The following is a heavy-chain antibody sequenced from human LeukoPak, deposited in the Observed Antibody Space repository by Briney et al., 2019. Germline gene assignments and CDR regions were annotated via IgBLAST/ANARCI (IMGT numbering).Heavy chain of an antibody. D-gene: IGHD5-18*01. CDR3: ARDRPRGYSYGYRGYWYFDL. CDR2: IYYSGST. Sequence: SETLSLTCTVSGGSISSYYWSWIRQPPGKGLEWIGYIYYSGSTNYNPSLKSRVTISVDTSKNQFSLKLSSVTAADTAVYYCARDRPRGYSYGYRGYWYFDLWGRGTLVTVSS. V-gene: IGHV4-59*01. CDR1: GGSISSYY. J-gene: IGHJ2*01.